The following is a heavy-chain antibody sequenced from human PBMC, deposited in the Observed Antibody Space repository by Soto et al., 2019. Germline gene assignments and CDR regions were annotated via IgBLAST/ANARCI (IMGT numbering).Heavy chain of an antibody. CDR3: ARHEVRYLDWLPNYSLDV. J-gene: IGHJ6*02. D-gene: IGHD3-9*01. V-gene: IGHV4-39*01. Sequence: QVQLQESGPGLVKPSETLCLNCTVCDASISSSSYYWDWIRQPPGRGLEWIGAIYYNGSTYYNPSLKSRVTISVETSEKQFSLKLSSVTAADTAVYYCARHEVRYLDWLPNYSLDVWGQATTVTVSS. CDR1: DASISSSSYY. CDR2: IYYNGST.